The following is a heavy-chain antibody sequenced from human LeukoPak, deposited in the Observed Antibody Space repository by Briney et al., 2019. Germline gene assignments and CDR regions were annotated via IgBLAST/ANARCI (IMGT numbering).Heavy chain of an antibody. CDR1: GFSFSSYW. V-gene: IGHV3-7*01. CDR3: ARLSAYYYGSFFYYYTAV. Sequence: GGSLRLSCEGSGFSFSSYWMTWVRQSPGKGPEWAANIKQDESETYTVDSVKGRFTISRDNAKNSVYLHMNSLRAEDTALYYCARLSAYYYGSFFYYYTAVWGKGTTVTIPS. CDR2: IKQDESET. D-gene: IGHD3-10*01. J-gene: IGHJ6*03.